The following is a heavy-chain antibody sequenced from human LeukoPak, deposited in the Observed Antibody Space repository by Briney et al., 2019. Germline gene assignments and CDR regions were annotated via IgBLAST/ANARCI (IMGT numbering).Heavy chain of an antibody. Sequence: PGGSLRLSCAASGFTFSSYWMHWVRQAPGKGLVWVSRINSDGSSTSYADSVKGRFTISRDNAKNTLYLQMNSLRAEDTAVYYCARGLSIAAARGGFDHWGQGTLVTVSS. J-gene: IGHJ4*02. D-gene: IGHD6-13*01. V-gene: IGHV3-74*01. CDR1: GFTFSSYW. CDR3: ARGLSIAAARGGFDH. CDR2: INSDGSST.